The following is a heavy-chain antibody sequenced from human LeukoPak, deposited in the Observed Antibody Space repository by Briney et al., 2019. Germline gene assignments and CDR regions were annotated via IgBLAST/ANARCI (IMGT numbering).Heavy chain of an antibody. D-gene: IGHD3-3*01. V-gene: IGHV4-59*08. CDR2: IYYSGST. CDR1: GGSISSYY. Sequence: SETLSLTCTVSGGSISSYYWSWIRQPPGKGLEWIGYIYYSGSTNYNPSLKSRVTISVDTSKNQFSLKLSSVTAADTAVYYCASSFWSGPNWFDPWGQGTLVTVSS. J-gene: IGHJ5*02. CDR3: ASSFWSGPNWFDP.